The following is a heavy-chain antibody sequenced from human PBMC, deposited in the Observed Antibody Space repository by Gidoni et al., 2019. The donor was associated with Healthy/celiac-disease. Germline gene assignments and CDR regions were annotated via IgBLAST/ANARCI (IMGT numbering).Heavy chain of an antibody. CDR2: INHSGST. Sequence: QVQLQQWGAGLLKPSETLSLTGAVYGGSFSGYYWSWIRQPPGKGLEWIGEINHSGSTNYNPSLKSRVTISVDTSKNQFSLKLSSVTAADTAVYYCASDRQQLVLDYWGQGTLVTVSS. CDR3: ASDRQQLVLDY. CDR1: GGSFSGYY. V-gene: IGHV4-34*01. J-gene: IGHJ4*02. D-gene: IGHD6-13*01.